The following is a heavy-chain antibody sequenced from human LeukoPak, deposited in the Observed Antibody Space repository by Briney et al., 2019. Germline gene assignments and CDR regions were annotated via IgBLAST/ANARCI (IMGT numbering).Heavy chain of an antibody. V-gene: IGHV3-30*04. D-gene: IGHD2-2*01. J-gene: IGHJ4*02. Sequence: PGGSLRLSCAASGFTFSSYAMHWVRQAPGKGLEWVAVISYDGSNKYYADSVKGRFTISRDNSKNSLYLQMNSLRAEDTALYYCAKDMAGGGYCSSTSCYGLDYWGQGTLVTVSS. CDR3: AKDMAGGGYCSSTSCYGLDY. CDR1: GFTFSSYA. CDR2: ISYDGSNK.